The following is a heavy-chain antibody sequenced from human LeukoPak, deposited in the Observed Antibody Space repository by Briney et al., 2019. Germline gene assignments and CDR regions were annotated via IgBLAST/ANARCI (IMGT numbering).Heavy chain of an antibody. V-gene: IGHV3-23*01. CDR1: RFTFSNYA. CDR2: ISGSGGRS. Sequence: GGSLRLSCAASRFTFSNYAMTWVRQAPGQGLEWVSAISGSGGRSYYADSLKGRFTISRDNSKNTLYLQMNSLRAEDTAVYYCAKALLLFSSDYFDYWGQGTLVTVSS. J-gene: IGHJ4*02. CDR3: AKALLLFSSDYFDY. D-gene: IGHD3-10*01.